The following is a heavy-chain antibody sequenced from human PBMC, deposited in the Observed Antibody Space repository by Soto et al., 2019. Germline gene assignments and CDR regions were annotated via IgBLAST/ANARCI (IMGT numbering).Heavy chain of an antibody. CDR3: ARGVKPHFYYVMDV. V-gene: IGHV4-34*01. D-gene: IGHD3-3*02. J-gene: IGHJ6*02. CDR1: GGSFSGYY. Sequence: SETLSLTCAVYGGSFSGYYWNWIRQPPGNGLEWIGEINHSGSTNSNPSLKSRVTISVDTSKNQFSLKLSSVTAAYAAVYYCARGVKPHFYYVMDVWGQGTSVTLSS. CDR2: INHSGST.